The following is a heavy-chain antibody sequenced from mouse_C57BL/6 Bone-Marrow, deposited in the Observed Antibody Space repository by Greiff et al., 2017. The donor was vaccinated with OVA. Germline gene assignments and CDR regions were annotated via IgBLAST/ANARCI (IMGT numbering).Heavy chain of an antibody. V-gene: IGHV5-4*01. J-gene: IGHJ3*01. D-gene: IGHD1-1*01. CDR3: ARDRDGSSAWFAY. Sequence: EVMLVESGGGLVKPGGSLKLSCAASGFTFSSYAMSWVRQTPEKRLEWVATISDGGSYTYYPDNVKGRFTISRDNAKNNLYLQMSHLKSEDTAMYYCARDRDGSSAWFAYWGQGTLVTVSA. CDR2: ISDGGSYT. CDR1: GFTFSSYA.